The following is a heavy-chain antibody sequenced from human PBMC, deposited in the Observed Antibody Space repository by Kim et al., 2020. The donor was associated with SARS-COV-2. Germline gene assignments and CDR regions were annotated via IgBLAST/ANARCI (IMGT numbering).Heavy chain of an antibody. CDR1: GGSFSGYY. CDR3: ARGAVAGTSLNYYYYGMDV. D-gene: IGHD6-19*01. Sequence: SETLFLTCAVYGGSFSGYYWSWIRQPPGKGLEWIGEINHSGSTNYNPSLKSRVTISVDTSKNQFSLKLSSVTAADTAVYYCARGAVAGTSLNYYYYGMDVWGQGTTVTVSS. CDR2: INHSGST. V-gene: IGHV4-34*01. J-gene: IGHJ6*02.